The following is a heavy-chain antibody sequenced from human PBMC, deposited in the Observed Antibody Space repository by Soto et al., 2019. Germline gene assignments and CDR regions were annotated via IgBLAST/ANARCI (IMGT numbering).Heavy chain of an antibody. CDR1: GFTFSSYG. J-gene: IGHJ4*02. D-gene: IGHD2-2*01. CDR2: IWYDGSNK. V-gene: IGHV3-33*01. CDR3: ARVYHGYYFDY. Sequence: QVQLVESGGGVVQPGSSLRLSCAGSGFTFSSYGMHWVRQAPGKGLEWVAVIWYDGSNKYYVDSVKGRFTISRDNSKNTLYLQMSSLRVEDTAVYYCARVYHGYYFDYWGQGTLVTVSS.